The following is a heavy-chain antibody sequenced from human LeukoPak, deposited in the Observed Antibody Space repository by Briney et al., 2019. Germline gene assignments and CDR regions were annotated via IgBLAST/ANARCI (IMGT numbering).Heavy chain of an antibody. D-gene: IGHD2-15*01. CDR3: VAVVDTSFDY. Sequence: ASVKVSCKASGYTFTSYDINWVRQATGQGLEWIGWMEPKRGNTGYAQKFQGRVTMTRDTSISTAYMELSSLRSEDTAVYYCVAVVDTSFDYWGQGTPVIVSS. J-gene: IGHJ4*02. V-gene: IGHV1-8*01. CDR2: MEPKRGNT. CDR1: GYTFTSYD.